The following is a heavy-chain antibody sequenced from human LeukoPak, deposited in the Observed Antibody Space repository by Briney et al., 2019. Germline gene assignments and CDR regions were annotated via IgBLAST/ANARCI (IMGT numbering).Heavy chain of an antibody. CDR2: ISGSGDST. D-gene: IGHD5-24*01. Sequence: GGSLRLSCAGSGFTFSRYAMSWVRQAPGKGLEWVSAISGSGDSTYYADSVKGRFTISRDNSKNTLYLQMNSLRAEDTAVYYCARGHVEMATIGGVFDYWGQGTLVTVSS. CDR3: ARGHVEMATIGGVFDY. V-gene: IGHV3-23*01. J-gene: IGHJ4*02. CDR1: GFTFSRYA.